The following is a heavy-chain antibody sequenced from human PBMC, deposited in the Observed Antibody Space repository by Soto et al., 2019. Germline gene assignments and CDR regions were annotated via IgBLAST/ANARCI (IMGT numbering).Heavy chain of an antibody. CDR1: GFTFSSYS. D-gene: IGHD3-3*01. CDR2: ISSSSSYI. Sequence: PGGSLRLSCAASGFTFSSYSMNWVRQAPGKGMEWVSSISSSSSYIYYADAVKGRFTISRDNAKNSLYLQMNSLRAEDTAVYYCARSRMSGYPHYYYYGMDVWGQGTTVTVSS. CDR3: ARSRMSGYPHYYYYGMDV. J-gene: IGHJ6*02. V-gene: IGHV3-21*01.